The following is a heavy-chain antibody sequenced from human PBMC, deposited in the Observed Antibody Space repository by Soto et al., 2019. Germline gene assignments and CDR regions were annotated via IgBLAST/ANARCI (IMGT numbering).Heavy chain of an antibody. V-gene: IGHV1-2*04. D-gene: IGHD3-10*01. J-gene: IGHJ6*02. Sequence: ASVKVSCKASGYTFTGYYIHWVRQAPGQGLEWMGWINPNSGGTNYAQKFQGWVTMTRDTSISTAYMELSRLRSDDTAVYYCARTILLWFGEPSHGMDAWGQGPTVNVYS. CDR3: ARTILLWFGEPSHGMDA. CDR1: GYTFTGYY. CDR2: INPNSGGT.